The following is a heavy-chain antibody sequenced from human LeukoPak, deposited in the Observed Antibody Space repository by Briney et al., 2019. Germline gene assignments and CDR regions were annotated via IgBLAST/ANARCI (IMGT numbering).Heavy chain of an antibody. Sequence: GGSLRLSCAASGFTFSSFWMHWVRHAPGKGLVWVSRINTDGSSTDYADSVKGRFTISRDNAKNTLYLQMNSLRAEDTAVYYCARKGNAFDIWGQGTMVTVSS. CDR3: ARKGNAFDI. D-gene: IGHD3-10*01. CDR2: INTDGSST. CDR1: GFTFSSFW. J-gene: IGHJ3*02. V-gene: IGHV3-74*01.